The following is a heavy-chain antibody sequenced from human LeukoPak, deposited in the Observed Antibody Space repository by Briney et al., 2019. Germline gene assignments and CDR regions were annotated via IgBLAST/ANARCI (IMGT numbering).Heavy chain of an antibody. CDR1: GFTFSSYS. J-gene: IGHJ4*02. Sequence: PGGSLRLSCAASGFTFSSYSMNWVRQAPGKGLEWVSSISSSSSYIYYADSVKGRFTISRDNAKNSLYLQMNSLRAEDTAVYYCARDSGHYYGSEGGDYWGQGTLVTVSS. CDR3: ARDSGHYYGSEGGDY. V-gene: IGHV3-21*01. D-gene: IGHD3-10*01. CDR2: ISSSSSYI.